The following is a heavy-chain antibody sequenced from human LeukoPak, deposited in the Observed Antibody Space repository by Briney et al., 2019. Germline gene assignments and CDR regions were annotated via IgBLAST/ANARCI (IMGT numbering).Heavy chain of an antibody. V-gene: IGHV3-23*01. D-gene: IGHD2-8*02. CDR1: GFTFSSFA. CDR2: FDGNGPNT. CDR3: AKPRTTGLGWAQFDY. J-gene: IGHJ4*02. Sequence: PGGSLRLSCAASGFTFSSFAMTWVRQAPGKGLEWVSGFDGNGPNTYYADSVKGRWTISRDNSRNTLYLEMNSLRPEDTAIYYCAKPRTTGLGWAQFDYWGQGFLVTVSS.